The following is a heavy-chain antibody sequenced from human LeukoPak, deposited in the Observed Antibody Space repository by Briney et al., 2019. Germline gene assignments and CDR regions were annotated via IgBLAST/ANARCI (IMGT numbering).Heavy chain of an antibody. V-gene: IGHV3-48*04. CDR2: IRSSSSTI. Sequence: GGSLRLSCAASGFTFSSYSMNWVRQAPGKGLEWVSYIRSSSSTIYYADSVKGRFTISRDNAKNSLYLQMNSLRAEDTAGYYCARAFYYDSSGYYYLDYWGQGTLVTVSS. CDR1: GFTFSSYS. CDR3: ARAFYYDSSGYYYLDY. D-gene: IGHD3-22*01. J-gene: IGHJ4*02.